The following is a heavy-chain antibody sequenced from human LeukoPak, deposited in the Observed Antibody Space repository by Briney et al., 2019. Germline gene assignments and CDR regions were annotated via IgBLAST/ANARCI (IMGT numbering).Heavy chain of an antibody. J-gene: IGHJ4*02. CDR1: GVTVSNYD. CDR2: ITTSGDVT. V-gene: IGHV3-11*01. D-gene: IGHD2-15*01. CDR3: AKGTDTSGGQTFDI. Sequence: GGSLRLSCAASGVTVSNYDLSWVRQAPGKGLEWVSCITTSGDVTFYADAVSGRFTISRDNGKNAVFLQMKNLRRGDSAVYYCAKGTDTSGGQTFDIWGQGTLVTVSS.